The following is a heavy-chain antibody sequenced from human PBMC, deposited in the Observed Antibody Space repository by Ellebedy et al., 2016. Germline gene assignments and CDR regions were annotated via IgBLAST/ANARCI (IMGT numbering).Heavy chain of an antibody. CDR2: ISHSGST. CDR3: ARSSGWYCFDY. CDR1: GGSVSSSNW. V-gene: IGHV4-4*02. J-gene: IGHJ4*02. D-gene: IGHD3-10*01. Sequence: GSLRLSCAVSGGSVSSSNWWNWVRPSPGKGLEWIGEISHSGSTKYSPSLKSRASVSLDASKNQFPLRLNSVTAADTVVYYCARSSGWYCFDYWGQGTLVTVS.